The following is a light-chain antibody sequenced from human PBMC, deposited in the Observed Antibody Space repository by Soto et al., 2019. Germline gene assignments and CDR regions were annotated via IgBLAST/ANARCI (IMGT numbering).Light chain of an antibody. V-gene: IGLV1-51*01. CDR3: GTWDISLDTVV. CDR1: SSNVGGNY. Sequence: QSVLTQPPSVSAALGQKVTISCSGSSSNVGGNYVSWYQVLPQTAPKLLIYDNHKRHSGIPDRFSGSKSGTSATLGITDLQTGDEAEYYCGTWDISLDTVVFGGGTKLTVL. CDR2: DNH. J-gene: IGLJ2*01.